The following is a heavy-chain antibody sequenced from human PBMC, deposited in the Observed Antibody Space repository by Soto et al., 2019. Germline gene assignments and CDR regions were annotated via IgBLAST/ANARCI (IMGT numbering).Heavy chain of an antibody. J-gene: IGHJ5*01. V-gene: IGHV5-51*01. D-gene: IGHD6-13*01. Sequence: GESLNISCQFSGYTFSNFFIVFVRQLHGQGLEWMGIIYPGDHETRYSPSFLGNVTISAETSINTAYLQWSSLEASDSAFYFCARSKRSSPYFDFWGKGDLVNVSS. CDR1: GYTFSNFF. CDR2: IYPGDHET. CDR3: ARSKRSSPYFDF.